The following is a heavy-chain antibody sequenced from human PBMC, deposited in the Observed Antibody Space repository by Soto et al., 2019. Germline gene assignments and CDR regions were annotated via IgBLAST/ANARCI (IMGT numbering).Heavy chain of an antibody. CDR1: GYTFTGYD. J-gene: IGHJ4*02. V-gene: IGHV1-2*02. Sequence: QVQLVQSGAEVKKPGASVKVSCKASGYTFTGYDIHWVRQAPGQGLEWVGWINPNSGGTNYAQKLQGRVTMTRETSISTAYMELSSLRSDDTAVYYCARAGGRGLVYLSQGTLVTVSS. CDR2: INPNSGGT. D-gene: IGHD2-15*01. CDR3: ARAGGRGLVY.